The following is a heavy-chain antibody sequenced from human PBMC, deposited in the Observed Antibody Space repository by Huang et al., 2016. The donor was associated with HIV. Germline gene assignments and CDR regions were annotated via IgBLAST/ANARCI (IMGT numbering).Heavy chain of an antibody. CDR3: VSHGSGTADY. CDR2: IYFSGGT. D-gene: IGHD3-10*01. V-gene: IGHV4-61*01. Sequence: QVQLQESGPGLVKPSETLSLSCTVSGDSVSSASYYWSWFRQPPGRGLEWIGYIYFSGGTNYNPSRKGRVTISIDTSKNQFALRLSSVTAADTAVYYCVSHGSGTADYWGQGTLVTVSS. J-gene: IGHJ4*02. CDR1: GDSVSSASYY.